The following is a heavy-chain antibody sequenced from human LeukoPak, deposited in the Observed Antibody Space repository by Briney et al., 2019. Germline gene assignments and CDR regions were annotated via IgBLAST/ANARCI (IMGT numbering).Heavy chain of an antibody. CDR2: ISSSSSYI. CDR3: ARGDGGWYYFDY. Sequence: SGGSLRLSCAASGFTFSSYSMNWVRQAPGKGLDWVSSISSSSSYIYYADSVKGRFTISRDNAKNSLYLQMNSLRAEDTAVYYCARGDGGWYYFDYWGQGTLVTVSS. J-gene: IGHJ4*02. CDR1: GFTFSSYS. V-gene: IGHV3-21*01. D-gene: IGHD6-19*01.